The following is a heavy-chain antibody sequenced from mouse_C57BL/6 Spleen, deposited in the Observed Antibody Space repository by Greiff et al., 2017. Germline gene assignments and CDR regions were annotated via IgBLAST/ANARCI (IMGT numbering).Heavy chain of an antibody. D-gene: IGHD1-1*01. CDR1: GYTFTDYE. V-gene: IGHV1-15*01. Sequence: QVQLQQSGAELVRPGASVTLSCKASGYTFTDYEMHWVKQTPVHGLEWIGAIDPETGGTAYNQKFKGKAILTADKSSSTAYMELRSLTSEDSAVYYCTIITTVVAPYYYAMDYWGQGTSVTVSS. J-gene: IGHJ4*01. CDR2: IDPETGGT. CDR3: TIITTVVAPYYYAMDY.